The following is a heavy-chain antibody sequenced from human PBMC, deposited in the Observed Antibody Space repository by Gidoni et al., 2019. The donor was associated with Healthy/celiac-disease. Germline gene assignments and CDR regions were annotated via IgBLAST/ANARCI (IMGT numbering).Heavy chain of an antibody. CDR1: DGSISWGGYY. CDR2: SYYSGST. CDR3: ARGDYYDSSGHPDWFDP. D-gene: IGHD3-22*01. Sequence: QVQLQESGPGLVKPSQTLSLPCPVSDGSISWGGYYWIWIRPHPGKGLEWIGYSYYSGSTYYNPSLKSLVTISVDTSNNQFSLKLSSVTAADTAVYYCARGDYYDSSGHPDWFDPWGQGTLVTVSS. V-gene: IGHV4-31*01. J-gene: IGHJ5*02.